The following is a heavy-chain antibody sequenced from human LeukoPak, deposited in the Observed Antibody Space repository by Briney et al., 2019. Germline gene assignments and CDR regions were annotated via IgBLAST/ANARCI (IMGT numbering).Heavy chain of an antibody. CDR3: AKDPHYGYSGYDPHFDY. Sequence: PGGSLRLSCAASGFTFSSYAMHWVRQAPGKGLEWVAVISYDGSNKYYADSVKGRFTISRDNSKNTLYLQMNSLRAEDTAVYYCAKDPHYGYSGYDPHFDYWGQGTLVTVSS. D-gene: IGHD5-12*01. CDR1: GFTFSSYA. V-gene: IGHV3-30*04. J-gene: IGHJ4*02. CDR2: ISYDGSNK.